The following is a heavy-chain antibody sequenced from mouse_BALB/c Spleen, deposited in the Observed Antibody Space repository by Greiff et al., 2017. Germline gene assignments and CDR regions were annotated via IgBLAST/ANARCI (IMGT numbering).Heavy chain of an antibody. CDR1: GYTFTSYW. V-gene: IGHV1-7*01. CDR2: INPSTGYT. D-gene: IGHD1-1*01. CDR3: ARLLWYFDV. J-gene: IGHJ1*01. Sequence: VKLMESGAELAKPGASVKMSCKASGYTFTSYWMHWVKQRPGQGLEWIGYINPSTGYTEYNQKFKDKATLTADKSSSTAYMQLSSLTSEDSAVYYCARLLWYFDVWGAGTTVTVSS.